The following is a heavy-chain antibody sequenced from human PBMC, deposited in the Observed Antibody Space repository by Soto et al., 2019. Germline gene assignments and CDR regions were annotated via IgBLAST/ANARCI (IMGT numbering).Heavy chain of an antibody. CDR2: ISYDGSTE. Sequence: LRLSCAASGFTFSGYYMHWVRQAPGKGLEWVAVISYDGSTEYYADSVKGRFTISRDNSANRLFLQMNSLRPEDTAVYYCTKDDGYNDSIYYHYFGMDVWGQGTTVTVSS. D-gene: IGHD5-12*01. V-gene: IGHV3-30*18. CDR3: TKDDGYNDSIYYHYFGMDV. J-gene: IGHJ6*02. CDR1: GFTFSGYY.